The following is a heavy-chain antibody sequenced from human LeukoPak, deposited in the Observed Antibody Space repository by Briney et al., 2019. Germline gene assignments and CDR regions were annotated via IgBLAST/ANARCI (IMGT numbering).Heavy chain of an antibody. J-gene: IGHJ4*02. D-gene: IGHD2/OR15-2a*01. Sequence: GGSLRLSCAASGYTFSSYSINWVRQAPGKGLEWVSSISVGSNYIYYADSVRGRFSISRDDARNSLYLQMDSLRGDDTAVYYCARLRRNSNRSVYYYYYDYWAREPLVTVPS. V-gene: IGHV3-21*01. CDR2: ISVGSNYI. CDR1: GYTFSSYS. CDR3: ARLRRNSNRSVYYYYYDY.